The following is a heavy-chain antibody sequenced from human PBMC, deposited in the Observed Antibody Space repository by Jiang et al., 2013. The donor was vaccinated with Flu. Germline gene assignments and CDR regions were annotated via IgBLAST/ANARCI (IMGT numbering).Heavy chain of an antibody. D-gene: IGHD5-18*01. V-gene: IGHV4-4*07. CDR2: IYTSGST. Sequence: SGGSISSCYWSWIRQPAGKGLEWIGRIYTSGSTNYNPSLKSRVTMSVDTSKNQFSLKLSSVTAADTAVYYCARQEPDTAMVDYWGQGTLVTVSS. J-gene: IGHJ4*02. CDR1: GGSISSCY. CDR3: ARQEPDTAMVDY.